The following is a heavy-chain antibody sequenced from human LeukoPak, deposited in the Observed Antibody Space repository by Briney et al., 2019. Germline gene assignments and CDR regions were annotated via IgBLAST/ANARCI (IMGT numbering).Heavy chain of an antibody. Sequence: PGGSLRLSCAASGFTFSSYAMSWVRQAPGKGLEWVSAISGSGGSTYYADSVKGPFTISRDNSKNTLYLQMNSLRAEDTAVYYCAKLPPLYCSSTSCGMDVWGQGTTVTVSS. CDR3: AKLPPLYCSSTSCGMDV. D-gene: IGHD2-2*01. CDR1: GFTFSSYA. J-gene: IGHJ6*02. CDR2: ISGSGGST. V-gene: IGHV3-23*01.